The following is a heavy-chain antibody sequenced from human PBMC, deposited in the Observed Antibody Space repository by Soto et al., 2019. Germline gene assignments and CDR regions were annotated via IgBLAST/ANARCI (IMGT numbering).Heavy chain of an antibody. D-gene: IGHD6-19*01. CDR2: IYYSGST. CDR1: GGSISSGGYY. CDR3: ARDLSSGWGLDFDY. V-gene: IGHV4-31*03. Sequence: QVQLQESGPGLVKPSQTLSLTCTVSGGSISSGGYYWSWIRQHPGKGLEWIGYIYYSGSTYYNPSLKSRVTISVDTSKNQFSLKLSSVTAADTAVYYCARDLSSGWGLDFDYWGQGTLVTVSS. J-gene: IGHJ4*02.